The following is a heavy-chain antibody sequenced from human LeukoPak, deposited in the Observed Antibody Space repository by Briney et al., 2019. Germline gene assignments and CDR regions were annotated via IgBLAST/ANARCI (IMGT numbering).Heavy chain of an antibody. J-gene: IGHJ4*02. CDR2: IIPIFGAA. Sequence: VASVKVSCKASGGTFTSYAISWVRQAPGQGLEWMGRIIPIFGAANSAQKFQGRVTITTDESTSTAYMELSSLRSGDTAAYYCARDLRVDVYWWLFHDYWGQGTLVTVSS. CDR1: GGTFTSYA. CDR3: ARDLRVDVYWWLFHDY. V-gene: IGHV1-69*05. D-gene: IGHD3-22*01.